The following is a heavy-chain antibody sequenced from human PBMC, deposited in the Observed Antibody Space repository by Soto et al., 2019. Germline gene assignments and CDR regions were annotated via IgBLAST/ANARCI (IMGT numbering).Heavy chain of an antibody. Sequence: SETLSLTCTVSGGAISSGGYSWSWIRQLPGKGLEWIGYIYYSGSTYYNPSLKSRVAISLDTSKNQFSLKLTSVTAADTAVYYCARDTVSWGQGTTVTGSS. CDR2: IYYSGST. V-gene: IGHV4-31*03. CDR1: GGAISSGGYS. J-gene: IGHJ6*02. CDR3: ARDTVS.